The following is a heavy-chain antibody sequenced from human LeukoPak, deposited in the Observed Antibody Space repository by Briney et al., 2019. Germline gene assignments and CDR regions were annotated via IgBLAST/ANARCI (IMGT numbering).Heavy chain of an antibody. D-gene: IGHD3-22*01. CDR2: IYYSGST. CDR3: ARRGPSGYHDY. V-gene: IGHV4-39*01. CDR1: GGSLSSSSYY. J-gene: IGHJ4*02. Sequence: SETLSLTCTVSGGSLSSSSYYWGWIRQPPGKGLEWIGRIYYSGSTYYNPSLKSRVTISVDTSKNQFSLKLSSVTAADTAVYYCARRGPSGYHDYWGQGTLVTVSS.